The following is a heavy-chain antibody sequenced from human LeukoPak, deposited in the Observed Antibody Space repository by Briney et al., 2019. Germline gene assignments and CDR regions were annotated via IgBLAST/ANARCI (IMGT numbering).Heavy chain of an antibody. CDR3: ARSITMVRGVVDY. J-gene: IGHJ4*02. Sequence: ASVKVSCKVSGYTLTELSMHWVRQAPGKGLEWMGGFDPEDGETIYAQKFQGRVTMTRNTSISTAYMELSSLRSEDTAVYYCARSITMVRGVVDYWGQGTLVTVSS. V-gene: IGHV1-24*01. D-gene: IGHD3-10*01. CDR1: GYTLTELS. CDR2: FDPEDGET.